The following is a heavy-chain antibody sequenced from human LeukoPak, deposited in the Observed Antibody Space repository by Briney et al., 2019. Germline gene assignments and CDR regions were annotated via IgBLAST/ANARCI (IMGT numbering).Heavy chain of an antibody. CDR2: IYTSGST. Sequence: KTSETLSLTCTASGGSINIYYWSWIRQSAGKGLEWIGRIYTSGSTNYNPSLKSRVTMSVDTSKHQFSLKLSSVTAADTAVYYCARDVVTTTGDYFDYWGQGTLVTVSS. J-gene: IGHJ4*02. D-gene: IGHD2-2*01. CDR1: GGSINIYY. V-gene: IGHV4-4*07. CDR3: ARDVVTTTGDYFDY.